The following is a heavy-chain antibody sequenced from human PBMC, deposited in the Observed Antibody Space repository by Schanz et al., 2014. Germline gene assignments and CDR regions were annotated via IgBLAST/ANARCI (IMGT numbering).Heavy chain of an antibody. J-gene: IGHJ4*02. D-gene: IGHD1-1*01. Sequence: VQLVESGGGVVQPGGSLRLSCAASGFIFSNYGMHWVRQAPGKGLEWVSALSGSGGSTYYADSVKGRFTISRDNAKNSLYLQMNSLRAGDTAVYYCARGTDWNLHYWGQGALVTVSS. V-gene: IGHV3-21*01. CDR3: ARGTDWNLHY. CDR2: LSGSGGST. CDR1: GFIFSNYG.